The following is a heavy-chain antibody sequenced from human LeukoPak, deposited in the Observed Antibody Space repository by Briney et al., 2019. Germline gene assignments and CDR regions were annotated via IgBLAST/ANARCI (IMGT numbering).Heavy chain of an antibody. CDR3: ARGAGWELPGAFDI. CDR1: GGSISSSSYY. Sequence: PSETLSLTCTVSGGSISSSSYYWSWIRQPAGKGLEWIGRIYTSGSTNYNPSLKSRVTMSVDTSKNQFSLKLSSVTAADTAVYYCARGAGWELPGAFDIWGQGTMVTVSS. CDR2: IYTSGST. V-gene: IGHV4-61*02. J-gene: IGHJ3*02. D-gene: IGHD1-26*01.